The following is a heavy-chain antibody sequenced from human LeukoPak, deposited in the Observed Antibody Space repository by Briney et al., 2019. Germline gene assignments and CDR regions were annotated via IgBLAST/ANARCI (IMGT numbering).Heavy chain of an antibody. D-gene: IGHD3-10*01. CDR2: ISGSGDT. Sequence: GGSLRLSCAASGFTFSSYAMSWVRQAPGKGLEWVSRISGSGDTYYADSVKGRFTISRDNSKNTLYLQMNSLRAEDTALYYCAKEPRGEYYYGSGTKDGYFDYWGRGTLVTVSS. V-gene: IGHV3-23*01. CDR3: AKEPRGEYYYGSGTKDGYFDY. CDR1: GFTFSSYA. J-gene: IGHJ4*02.